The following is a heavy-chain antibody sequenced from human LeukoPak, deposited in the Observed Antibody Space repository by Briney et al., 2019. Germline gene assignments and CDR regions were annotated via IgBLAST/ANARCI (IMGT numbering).Heavy chain of an antibody. CDR3: ARSDYYYDSSGYYVRY. J-gene: IGHJ4*02. CDR1: GFTFSSYW. CDR2: INSDGSST. V-gene: IGHV3-74*01. D-gene: IGHD3-22*01. Sequence: GGSLRLSCAASGFTFSSYWMHWVRQAPGKGLLWVSRINSDGSSTSYADSVKGRFTISRDNAKNTLYLQMNSLRAEDTAVYYCARSDYYYDSSGYYVRYWGQGTLVTVSS.